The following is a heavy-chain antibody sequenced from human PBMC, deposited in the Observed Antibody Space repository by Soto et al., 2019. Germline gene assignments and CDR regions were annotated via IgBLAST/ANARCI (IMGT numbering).Heavy chain of an antibody. CDR2: IIPIFHTA. CDR1: GDSLNRYA. D-gene: IGHD2-2*01. J-gene: IGHJ6*02. Sequence: SVKVSCKASGDSLNRYAIIWVRQAPGQGLEWMGVIIPIFHTANHAQKFQARVTMTADESASTAYMELSGLRSEDTAVYYCARVAYCNTTNCLFYYYHYGMDVWGQGTTVTVSS. CDR3: ARVAYCNTTNCLFYYYHYGMDV. V-gene: IGHV1-69*13.